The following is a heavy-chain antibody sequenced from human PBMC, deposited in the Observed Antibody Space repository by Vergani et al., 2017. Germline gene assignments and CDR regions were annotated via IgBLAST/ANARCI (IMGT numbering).Heavy chain of an antibody. CDR2: ISGSGGST. V-gene: IGHV3-23*04. J-gene: IGHJ6*02. Sequence: EVQLVESGGGLVQPGRSLRLSCAASGFTFDDYAMHWVRQAPGKGLEWVSAISGSGGSTYYADSVKGRFTISRDNSKNTLYLQMNSLRAEDTAVYYCAKDRSPYDFWSGDYTHDGMDVWGQGTTVTVSS. D-gene: IGHD3-3*01. CDR3: AKDRSPYDFWSGDYTHDGMDV. CDR1: GFTFDDYA.